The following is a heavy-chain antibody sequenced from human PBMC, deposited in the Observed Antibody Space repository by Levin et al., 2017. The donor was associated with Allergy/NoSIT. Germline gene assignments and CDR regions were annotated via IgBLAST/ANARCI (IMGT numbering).Heavy chain of an antibody. J-gene: IGHJ4*02. Sequence: GGSLRLSCAASGFTFSDYYMSWIRQAPGKGLEWVSYISSSSSYTNYADSVKGRFTISRDNAKNSLYLQMNSLRAEDTAVYYCAREKYCSSTSCYDVAPGLGYWGQGTLVTVSS. CDR3: AREKYCSSTSCYDVAPGLGY. CDR1: GFTFSDYY. D-gene: IGHD2-2*01. V-gene: IGHV3-11*05. CDR2: ISSSSSYT.